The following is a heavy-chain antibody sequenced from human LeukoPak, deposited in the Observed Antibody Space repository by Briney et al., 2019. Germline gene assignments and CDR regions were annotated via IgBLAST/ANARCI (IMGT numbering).Heavy chain of an antibody. V-gene: IGHV3-9*01. CDR2: VSWNSGSI. CDR1: GFTFDDYA. Sequence: PGRSLRLSCAASGFTFDDYAMHWVRQAPGKGLEWVSGVSWNSGSIVYADSVKGRFTISRDNAKNSLYLQMNSLRAEDTALYYCAKASLLRYFDWLPDYWGQGTLVTVSS. J-gene: IGHJ4*02. CDR3: AKASLLRYFDWLPDY. D-gene: IGHD3-9*01.